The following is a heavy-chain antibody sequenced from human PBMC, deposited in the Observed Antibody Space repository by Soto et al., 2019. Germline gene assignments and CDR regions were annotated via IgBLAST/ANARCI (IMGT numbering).Heavy chain of an antibody. D-gene: IGHD6-19*01. CDR1: GFTFSDHY. V-gene: IGHV3-72*01. CDR2: SRNKVNSYTT. Sequence: EVQLVESGGGLVQPGGSLRLSCAASGFTFSDHYMDWVRQVPGKGLEWVGRSRNKVNSYTTEYAASVKGRFTISRDDSKNSLYLQMTNLKTEDTAVYYCTRAAGSRYSMDVWGQGTTVTVSS. CDR3: TRAAGSRYSMDV. J-gene: IGHJ6*02.